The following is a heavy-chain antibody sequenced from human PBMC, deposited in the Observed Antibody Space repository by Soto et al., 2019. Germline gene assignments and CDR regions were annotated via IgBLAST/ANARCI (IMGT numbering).Heavy chain of an antibody. V-gene: IGHV3-9*01. CDR2: ISWNSGSI. D-gene: IGHD5-18*01. CDR3: AKDREQLWSPAYYFDY. Sequence: PGGSLRLSCAASGFTFDDYAMHWVRQAPGKGLEWVSGISWNSGSIGYADSVKGRFTISRDNAKNSLYLQMNSLRAEDTAVYYGAKDREQLWSPAYYFDYWGQGTLVTVSS. CDR1: GFTFDDYA. J-gene: IGHJ4*02.